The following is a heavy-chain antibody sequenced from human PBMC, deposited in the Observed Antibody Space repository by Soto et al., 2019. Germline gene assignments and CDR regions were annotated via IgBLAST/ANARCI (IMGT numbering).Heavy chain of an antibody. CDR1: GYTFTSYG. CDR2: ISAYNGNT. CDR3: AREGDYDFWSGYHYYYYMDV. Sequence: QVQLVQSGAEVKKPGASVKVSCKASGYTFTSYGIIWVRQAPGQGLEWMGWISAYNGNTNYAQKLQGRVTMTTDTSTSTAYMELRSLRSDDTAVYYCAREGDYDFWSGYHYYYYMDVWGKGTTVTVSS. J-gene: IGHJ6*03. D-gene: IGHD3-3*01. V-gene: IGHV1-18*01.